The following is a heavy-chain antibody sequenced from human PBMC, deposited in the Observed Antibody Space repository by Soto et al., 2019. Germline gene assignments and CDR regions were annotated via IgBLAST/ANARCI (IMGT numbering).Heavy chain of an antibody. CDR2: INEDGSEK. J-gene: IGHJ4*02. D-gene: IGHD1-1*01. Sequence: PGGSLRLSCAASGFTFSSYWMSWVRQAPGKGLEWVANINEDGSEKYYVDSVKGRFTISRDNAKKSLYLQMNSLRAEDTAVYYCAREWFPRGWKLAYRGQGTLVTVSS. V-gene: IGHV3-7*01. CDR1: GFTFSSYW. CDR3: AREWFPRGWKLAY.